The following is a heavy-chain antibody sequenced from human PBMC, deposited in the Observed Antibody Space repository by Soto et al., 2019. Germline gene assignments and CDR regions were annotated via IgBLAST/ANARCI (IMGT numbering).Heavy chain of an antibody. CDR3: AVLGEFQSSSHDMDV. CDR2: IYASGST. V-gene: IGHV4-4*07. Sequence: QVKLQESGPGLVKPSETLSLTCSVSGDFISSYCWSWIRQPAGKGLEWIGRIYASGSTNYNPSLKSRVTISVDTSKKQFSLKLTSVTAADTAVYYRAVLGEFQSSSHDMDVWGQGATVTVSS. J-gene: IGHJ6*02. D-gene: IGHD3-10*01. CDR1: GDFISSYC.